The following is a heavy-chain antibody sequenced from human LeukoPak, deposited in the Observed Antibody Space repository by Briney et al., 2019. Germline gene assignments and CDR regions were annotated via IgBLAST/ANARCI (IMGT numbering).Heavy chain of an antibody. D-gene: IGHD6-19*01. J-gene: IGHJ4*02. V-gene: IGHV3-23*01. CDR1: GFTFSSYT. CDR2: ITTGDGNT. CDR3: AKAEALVRAGFDY. Sequence: GGSLRLSCTASGFTFSSYTMTWVRQAPGKGLKWVSTITTGDGNTYYADSVKGRFTVSRDDSKNTLYLQMNSLRAEDTAVYYCAKAEALVRAGFDYWGQGTLVTVSS.